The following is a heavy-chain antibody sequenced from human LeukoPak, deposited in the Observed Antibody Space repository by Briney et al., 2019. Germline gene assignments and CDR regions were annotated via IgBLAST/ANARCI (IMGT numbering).Heavy chain of an antibody. J-gene: IGHJ4*02. CDR2: MSYDGSNT. CDR3: ARTREQQLVRGGLDS. V-gene: IGHV3-30*03. D-gene: IGHD6-13*01. Sequence: GGSLRLSCAASGFTFSDYVIHWVRQAPGKGLEWVAVMSYDGSNTYYADSAKGRFTISRDSPKNTLYLQMNSLRAEDTGVYYCARTREQQLVRGGLDSWGQGTLVTVSS. CDR1: GFTFSDYV.